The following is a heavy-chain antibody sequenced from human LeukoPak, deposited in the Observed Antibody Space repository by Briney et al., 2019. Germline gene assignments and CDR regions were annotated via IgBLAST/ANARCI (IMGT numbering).Heavy chain of an antibody. Sequence: GGSLRLSCAASGFTFSSYSMNWVRQAPGKGLEWVSSISSSSSYIYYADSVKGRFTISRDNAKNSLYLQMNSLRAEDTAVYCCARVPDNGDFDFDYWGQGTLVTVSS. CDR3: ARVPDNGDFDFDY. V-gene: IGHV3-21*01. D-gene: IGHD4-17*01. J-gene: IGHJ4*02. CDR2: ISSSSSYI. CDR1: GFTFSSYS.